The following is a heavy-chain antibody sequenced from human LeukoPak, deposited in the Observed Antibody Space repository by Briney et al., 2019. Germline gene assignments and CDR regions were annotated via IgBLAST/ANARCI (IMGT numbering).Heavy chain of an antibody. Sequence: EPGGSLRLSCAASGFTFSTYAMHSVRQTPGKGLEWVSLISYDGTIKYYADSVKARFTISRDNSKNTLYLQMNRLRAEDTAVYFCARAYTYGYLTDYWGQGSLVTVSS. J-gene: IGHJ4*02. CDR1: GFTFSTYA. CDR3: ARAYTYGYLTDY. D-gene: IGHD5-18*01. V-gene: IGHV3-30*04. CDR2: ISYDGTIK.